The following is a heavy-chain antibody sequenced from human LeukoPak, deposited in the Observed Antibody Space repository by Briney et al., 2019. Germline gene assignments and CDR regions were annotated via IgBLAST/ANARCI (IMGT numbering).Heavy chain of an antibody. D-gene: IGHD1-26*01. Sequence: GASVKVSCKASGYTFTGYYMHWVRQAPGQGLEWMGRIIPILGIANYAQKLQGRVTITADKSTSTAYMELSSLRSEDTAVYYCARVAKSGSYYYYWGQGTLVTVSS. CDR2: IIPILGIA. CDR1: GYTFTGYY. CDR3: ARVAKSGSYYYY. V-gene: IGHV1-69*02. J-gene: IGHJ4*02.